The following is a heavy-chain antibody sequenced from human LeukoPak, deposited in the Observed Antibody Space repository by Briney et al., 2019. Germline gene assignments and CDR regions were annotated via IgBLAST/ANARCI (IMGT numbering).Heavy chain of an antibody. J-gene: IGHJ4*02. CDR2: FHFSGAI. Sequence: SEPLSLTCTVSGVSITSYSHNYDWIRQPPGKGLEWIGGFHFSGAINYNPSLKSRVTIFVDTSKKQISLKLNSVTAADTAVYYCARRYEGSGYAYDYRGQGILVTVSS. V-gene: IGHV4-39*01. CDR3: ARRYEGSGYAYDY. CDR1: GVSITSYSHN. D-gene: IGHD3-22*01.